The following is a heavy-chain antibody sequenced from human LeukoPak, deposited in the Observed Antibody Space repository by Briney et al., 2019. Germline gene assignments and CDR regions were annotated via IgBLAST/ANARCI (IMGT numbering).Heavy chain of an antibody. CDR1: GGSFSGYY. V-gene: IGHV4-34*01. CDR2: INHSGST. D-gene: IGHD6-19*01. CDR3: ARDRVPGIALAVLDY. Sequence: SETLSLTCAVYGGSFSGYYWSWIRQPPGKGLEWIGEINHSGSTNYNPSLKSRVTISVDTSKNQFSLKLSSVTAADTAVYYCARDRVPGIALAVLDYWGHGTLVTVSS. J-gene: IGHJ4*01.